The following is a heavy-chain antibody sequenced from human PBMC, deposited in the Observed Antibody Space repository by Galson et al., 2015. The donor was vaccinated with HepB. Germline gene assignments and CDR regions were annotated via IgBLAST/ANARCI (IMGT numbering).Heavy chain of an antibody. CDR3: ARDVGAAYYYYYYGMDV. D-gene: IGHD1-26*01. CDR1: GYTFISYA. CDR2: IVVGSGNT. Sequence: SVKVSCKASGYTFISYAMHWVRQAPGQRLEWIGWIVVGSGNTNYAQKFQERVTITRDTSTSTVYMELSSLRSEDTAVYYCARDVGAAYYYYYYGMDVWGQGTTVTVSS. J-gene: IGHJ6*02. V-gene: IGHV1-3*01.